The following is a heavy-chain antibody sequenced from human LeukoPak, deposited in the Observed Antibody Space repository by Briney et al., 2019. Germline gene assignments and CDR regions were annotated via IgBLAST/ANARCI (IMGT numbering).Heavy chain of an antibody. CDR3: ARHAPGLRFLEWLSSPYYYYMDV. D-gene: IGHD3-3*01. CDR1: GGSFSGYY. V-gene: IGHV4-34*01. CDR2: INHSGST. Sequence: PSETLSLTCAVYGGSFSGYYWSWIRQPPGKGLEWIGEINHSGSTNYNPSLKSRVTISVDTSKNQFSLKLSSVTAADTAVYYCARHAPGLRFLEWLSSPYYYYMDVWGKGTTVTVSS. J-gene: IGHJ6*03.